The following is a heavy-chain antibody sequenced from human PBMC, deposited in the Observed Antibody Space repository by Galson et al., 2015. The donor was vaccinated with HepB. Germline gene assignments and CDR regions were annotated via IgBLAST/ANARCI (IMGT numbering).Heavy chain of an antibody. D-gene: IGHD2/OR15-2a*01. J-gene: IGHJ3*02. CDR3: ARYSPSPKDAFDI. CDR1: RYIFTDYF. CDR2: INPNSGVT. V-gene: IGHV1-2*04. Sequence: SVKVSCKASRYIFTDYFMHWVRQAPGQGLEWMGWINPNSGVTNYAQKFQGWPTMTRDRSISTAYMELNRLRSDDTAVYYCARYSPSPKDAFDIWGQGTMVTVSS.